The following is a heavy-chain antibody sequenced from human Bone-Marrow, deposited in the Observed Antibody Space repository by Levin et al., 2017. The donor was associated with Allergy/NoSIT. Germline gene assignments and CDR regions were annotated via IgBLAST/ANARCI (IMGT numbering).Heavy chain of an antibody. Sequence: PGGSLRLSCAASGFTFSSYAMSWVRQAPGKGLEWVSAISGSGGSTYYADSVKGRFTISRDNSKNTLYLQMNSLRAEDTAVYYCAKDAPRITMVRGVIGAFDIWGQGTMVTVSS. V-gene: IGHV3-23*01. J-gene: IGHJ3*02. CDR1: GFTFSSYA. CDR2: ISGSGGST. CDR3: AKDAPRITMVRGVIGAFDI. D-gene: IGHD3-10*01.